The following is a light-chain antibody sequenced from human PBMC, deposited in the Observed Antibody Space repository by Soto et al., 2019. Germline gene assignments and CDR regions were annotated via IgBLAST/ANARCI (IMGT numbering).Light chain of an antibody. CDR1: SSDVGAYNY. V-gene: IGLV2-14*01. CDR2: EVN. J-gene: IGLJ1*01. Sequence: QSVLTQPASVSGSPGQSITISCTGTSSDVGAYNYVSRYQQHPVKAPKLIIYEVNNRPSGVSNRFSGSKSGNTASLTISGLQAEDEADYYCSSHTRSSTYVFGTGTKVTVL. CDR3: SSHTRSSTYV.